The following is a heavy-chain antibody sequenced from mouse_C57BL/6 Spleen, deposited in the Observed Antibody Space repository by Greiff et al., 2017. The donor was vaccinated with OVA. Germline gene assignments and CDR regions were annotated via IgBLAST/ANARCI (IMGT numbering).Heavy chain of an antibody. D-gene: IGHD3-2*02. Sequence: EVKLMESGGGLVQPGGSLSLSCAASGFTFTDYYMSWVRQPPGQALEWLGFIRNKANGYTTEYSATVKGRFTISRDNSQSILYLQMNALRAEDSATYYCARSSDSSGYAAWFAYWGQGTLVTVSA. CDR2: IRNKANGYTT. CDR3: ARSSDSSGYAAWFAY. CDR1: GFTFTDYY. J-gene: IGHJ3*01. V-gene: IGHV7-3*01.